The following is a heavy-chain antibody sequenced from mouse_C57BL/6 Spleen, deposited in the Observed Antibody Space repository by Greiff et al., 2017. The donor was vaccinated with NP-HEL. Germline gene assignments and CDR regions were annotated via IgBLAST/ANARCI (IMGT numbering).Heavy chain of an antibody. V-gene: IGHV5-6*01. CDR3: AIYSNYFDY. D-gene: IGHD2-5*01. J-gene: IGHJ2*01. CDR2: ISSGGSYT. Sequence: EVHLVESGGDLVKPGGSLKLSCAASGFTFSSYGMSWVRQTPDKRLEWVATISSGGSYTYYPDSVKGRFTISRDNAKNTLYLQLSSLKSEDTAMYYCAIYSNYFDYWGQGTTLTVSS. CDR1: GFTFSSYG.